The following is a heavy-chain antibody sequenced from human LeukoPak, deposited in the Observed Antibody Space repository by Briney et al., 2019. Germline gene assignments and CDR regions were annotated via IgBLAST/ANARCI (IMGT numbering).Heavy chain of an antibody. J-gene: IGHJ4*02. V-gene: IGHV3-33*06. D-gene: IGHD2-2*01. CDR2: LWYDGSNK. CDR1: GFTLSSYG. CDR3: AKESGSNCDY. Sequence: GRSLRLSCAASGFTLSSYGMHRGRQTPGKGLGWVAVLWYDGSNKYCADSVKSRFPISRDNSKNTPDLQKNIPKAQDNAVFYFAKESGSNCDYWGQGTLVTVSS.